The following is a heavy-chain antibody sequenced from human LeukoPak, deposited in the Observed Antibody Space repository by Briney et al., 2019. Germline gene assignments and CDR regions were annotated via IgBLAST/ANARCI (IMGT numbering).Heavy chain of an antibody. D-gene: IGHD2-15*01. CDR3: ARDFVGVVVNAFDI. J-gene: IGHJ3*02. V-gene: IGHV4-38-2*02. CDR2: YHSGST. Sequence: SETLSLTCTVSGGSISSYYWGWIRQPPGKGLEWIGIYHSGSTYYNPSLKSRVTISVDTSRNQFSLKLSSVTAADTAVYYCARDFVGVVVNAFDIWGQGTMVTVSS. CDR1: GGSISSYY.